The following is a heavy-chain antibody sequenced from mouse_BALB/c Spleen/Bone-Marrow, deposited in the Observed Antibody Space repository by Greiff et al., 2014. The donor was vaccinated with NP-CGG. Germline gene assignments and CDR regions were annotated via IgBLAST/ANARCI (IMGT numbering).Heavy chain of an antibody. J-gene: IGHJ2*01. Sequence: QVQLQQSGAELVKPGTSVKLSCKASGYTFTSHYIYWVKQRPGQGRKWIGEINPNNGGTNFNEKFKSKATLTVDKSSSTAYMQLSSLTSEDSAVYYCTRLSLLRGYFDYWGQGTTLTVSS. CDR2: INPNNGGT. D-gene: IGHD1-2*01. CDR1: GYTFTSHY. V-gene: IGHV1S81*02. CDR3: TRLSLLRGYFDY.